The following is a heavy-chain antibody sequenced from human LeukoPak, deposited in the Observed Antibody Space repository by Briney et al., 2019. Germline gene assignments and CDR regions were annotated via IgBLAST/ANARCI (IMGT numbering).Heavy chain of an antibody. V-gene: IGHV2-70*11. D-gene: IGHD6-13*01. CDR3: ARLGYRNSWLRTLDI. CDR1: GFSLSTSGMC. Sequence: SGPTLVNPTQTLTLTCSFSGFSLSTSGMCVSWIRQPPGKALEWLARIDWDDDEYYSTSLKTRLTISKDTSKNQVVLTMTNMDPVDTATYYCARLGYRNSWLRTLDIWGQGTVVTVSS. CDR2: IDWDDDE. J-gene: IGHJ3*02.